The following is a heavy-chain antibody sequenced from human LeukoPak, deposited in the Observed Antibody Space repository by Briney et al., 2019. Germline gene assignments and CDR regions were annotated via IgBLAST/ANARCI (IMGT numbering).Heavy chain of an antibody. D-gene: IGHD4-17*01. CDR3: AKIGERGDYISAFDI. CDR1: GFTFSSYW. J-gene: IGHJ3*02. Sequence: GGSLRLSCAASGFTFSSYWMHWVRQAPGKGLVWVSRINNDGSTTNYADSVKGRFSISRDNAKNTLYLQMNSLRAEDTAVYYCAKIGERGDYISAFDIWGQGTMVTVSS. CDR2: INNDGSTT. V-gene: IGHV3-74*01.